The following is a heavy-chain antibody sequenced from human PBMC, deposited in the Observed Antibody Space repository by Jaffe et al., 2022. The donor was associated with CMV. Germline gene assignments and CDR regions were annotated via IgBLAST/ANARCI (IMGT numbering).Heavy chain of an antibody. Sequence: QVQLQQWGAGLLKPSETLSLTCAVYGGSFSGYYWSWIRQPPGKGLEWIGEINHSGSTNYNPSLKSRVTISVDTSKNQFSLKLSSVTAADTAVYYCARARYGSGSYHYYYYGMDVWGQGTTVTVSS. D-gene: IGHD3-10*01. J-gene: IGHJ6*02. CDR2: INHSGST. V-gene: IGHV4-34*01. CDR3: ARARYGSGSYHYYYYGMDV. CDR1: GGSFSGYY.